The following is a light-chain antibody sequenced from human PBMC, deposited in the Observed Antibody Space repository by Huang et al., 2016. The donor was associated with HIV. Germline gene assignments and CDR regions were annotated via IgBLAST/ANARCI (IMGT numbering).Light chain of an antibody. Sequence: EIVMTQSPATLSVSPWERAILLCRASQNIDTNVAWYQQKPGQAPRLLIFGASTRATGISARFTGGGSETEFTLTINSVQSEDVAMYYCHQYNDWPPWTFGQGTRVEI. CDR1: QNIDTN. V-gene: IGKV3-15*01. CDR2: GAS. CDR3: HQYNDWPPWT. J-gene: IGKJ1*01.